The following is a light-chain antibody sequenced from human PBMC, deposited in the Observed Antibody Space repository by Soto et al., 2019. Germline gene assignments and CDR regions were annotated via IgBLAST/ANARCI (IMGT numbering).Light chain of an antibody. CDR2: DTS. CDR1: QSVRDNY. V-gene: IGKV3-20*01. J-gene: IGKJ1*01. Sequence: EIVLTQSPGTVSLSPGARATLSYRASQSVRDNYLAWYQQKPGQAPSLLIFDTSRRATGIPDRFTGSGSGTDFALTSSRVEPQDIAVYFCQQYGSSPGTFGQGTKVDIK. CDR3: QQYGSSPGT.